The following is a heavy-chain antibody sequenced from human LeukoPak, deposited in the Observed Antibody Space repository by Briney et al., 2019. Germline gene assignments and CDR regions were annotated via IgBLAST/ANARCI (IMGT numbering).Heavy chain of an antibody. CDR3: AEDCDYYDRSPDY. CDR2: IRYDGSNK. J-gene: IGHJ4*02. CDR1: GFTFSTYG. D-gene: IGHD3-22*01. Sequence: PGGSLRLSCAASGFTFSTYGMHWVRQAPGKGLEWVAFIRYDGSNKYYADSVKGRFTISRDNSKNTLYLQMNSLRAEDTAVYYCAEDCDYYDRSPDYWGQGTLVTVSS. V-gene: IGHV3-30*02.